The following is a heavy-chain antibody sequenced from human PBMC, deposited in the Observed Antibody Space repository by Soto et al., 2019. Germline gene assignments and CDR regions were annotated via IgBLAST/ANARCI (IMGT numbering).Heavy chain of an antibody. V-gene: IGHV3-11*01. CDR1: GFTFSDYY. J-gene: IGHJ4*02. D-gene: IGHD6-19*01. CDR3: AKMLSTGWYDPVFH. Sequence: QVQLVESGGGSVTTRGSLRLSCAGSGFTFSDYYMSWVRQAPGKGLEWISYISGSGTNIYYADSVKGRFTISRDNAKNSVYLQMDSLRAEDTATYFCAKMLSTGWYDPVFHWGQGTLVSVSS. CDR2: ISGSGTNI.